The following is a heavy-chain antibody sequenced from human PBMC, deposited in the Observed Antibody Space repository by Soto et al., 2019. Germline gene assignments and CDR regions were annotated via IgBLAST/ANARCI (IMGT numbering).Heavy chain of an antibody. CDR3: ARNVGGPRDS. V-gene: IGHV6-1*01. D-gene: IGHD3-10*02. Sequence: PSQTLSLTCAVSGDSVSSNIAAWDWIRQSPSRGLEWLGRTYYRSKWYTNYAVSVRSRITINPDTSENQFTLQLISVTPEDTAIYYCARNVGGPRDSWGQGTLVTVPS. CDR2: TYYRSKWYT. CDR1: GDSVSSNIAA. J-gene: IGHJ4*02.